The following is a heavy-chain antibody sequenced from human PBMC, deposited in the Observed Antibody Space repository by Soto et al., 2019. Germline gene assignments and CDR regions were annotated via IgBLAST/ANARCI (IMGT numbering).Heavy chain of an antibody. D-gene: IGHD3-3*01. CDR3: ARGDRNYDFWSGSHYYYGMDV. CDR2: IIPIFGTA. Sequence: QVQLVQSGAEVNKPGSSVKVSCKASGGTFSSYAISWVRQAPGQGLEWMGGIIPIFGTANYAQKFQGRVTITADESTRTAYMELSSLRSEDKAVYYCARGDRNYDFWSGSHYYYGMDVWGQGTTVTVS. J-gene: IGHJ6*02. V-gene: IGHV1-69*12. CDR1: GGTFSSYA.